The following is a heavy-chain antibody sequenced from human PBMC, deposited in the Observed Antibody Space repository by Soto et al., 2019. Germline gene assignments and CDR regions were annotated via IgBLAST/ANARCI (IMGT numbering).Heavy chain of an antibody. D-gene: IGHD3-10*01. J-gene: IGHJ4*02. CDR2: INPSGGST. CDR1: GYTFTSYY. CDR3: ARTTYMHNVLLWFGDPSYFDY. V-gene: IGHV1-46*01. Sequence: ASVKVSCKASGYTFTSYYVHWVRQAPGQGLEWMGIINPSGGSTSYAQKFQGRVTMTRDTSTSTVYMELSSLRSEDTAVYYCARTTYMHNVLLWFGDPSYFDYWGQGTLGTVSS.